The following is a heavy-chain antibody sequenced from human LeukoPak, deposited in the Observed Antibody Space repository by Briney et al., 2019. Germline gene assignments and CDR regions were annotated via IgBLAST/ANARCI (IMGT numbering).Heavy chain of an antibody. Sequence: PSGTLSLTCTVSGASISSNSYFWGWIRQPPGRGLEWIGTFHYGVSTYYNPSLKSRVSLSVDTSKNQLSLELSSVTAADTAVYYCAADWGGMDCFHPWGQGTLVTVSS. CDR1: GASISSNSYF. CDR3: AADWGGMDCFHP. D-gene: IGHD2-21*01. CDR2: FHYGVST. V-gene: IGHV4-39*01. J-gene: IGHJ5*02.